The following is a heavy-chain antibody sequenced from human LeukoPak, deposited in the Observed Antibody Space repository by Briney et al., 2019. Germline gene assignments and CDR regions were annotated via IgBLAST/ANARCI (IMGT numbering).Heavy chain of an antibody. V-gene: IGHV4-4*07. Sequence: SETLSLTCTVSGGSVSNYYWSWIRQTPGKGLEWIGRIYTSGSTNYNPSLKSRVTMSVDTSKNQFSLKLSSVTAADTAVYYCARVYGSGSYYNGYYYYYMDVWGKGTTVTISS. J-gene: IGHJ6*03. CDR1: GGSVSNYY. CDR2: IYTSGST. CDR3: ARVYGSGSYYNGYYYYYMDV. D-gene: IGHD3-10*01.